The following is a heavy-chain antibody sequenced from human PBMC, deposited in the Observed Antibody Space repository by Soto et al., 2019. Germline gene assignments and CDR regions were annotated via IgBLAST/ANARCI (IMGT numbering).Heavy chain of an antibody. CDR1: GGSISSGGYY. CDR3: ARNLAAAGTLKD. Sequence: SETRSLTCTVSGGSISSGGYYWSWIRQHPGKGLEWIGYIFYSGTTYYNPSLKSRVTISVDTSKNQFSLKLSSVTAADTAVYYCARNLAAAGTLKDWGQGTLVTVSS. D-gene: IGHD6-13*01. J-gene: IGHJ4*02. V-gene: IGHV4-31*03. CDR2: IFYSGTT.